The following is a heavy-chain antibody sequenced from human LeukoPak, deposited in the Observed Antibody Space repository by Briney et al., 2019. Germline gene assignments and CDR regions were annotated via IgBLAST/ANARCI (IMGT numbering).Heavy chain of an antibody. V-gene: IGHV3-74*01. CDR2: INSDGSST. Sequence: PGGSLRLSCAASGFTFSSYWMHWVRQAPGKGLVWVSRINSDGSSTSYADSVKGRFTISRDNAKNTLYLQMNSPTAEDTAVYYCARVRGYYSAYYFDYWGQGTLVTVSS. CDR1: GFTFSSYW. J-gene: IGHJ4*02. D-gene: IGHD5-18*01. CDR3: ARVRGYYSAYYFDY.